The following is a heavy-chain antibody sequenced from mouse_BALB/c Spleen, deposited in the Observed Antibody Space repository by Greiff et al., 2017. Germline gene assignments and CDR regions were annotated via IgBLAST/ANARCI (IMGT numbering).Heavy chain of an antibody. CDR3: ARRWITTVVATDY. D-gene: IGHD1-1*01. J-gene: IGHJ2*01. V-gene: IGHV1-9*01. Sequence: VKLQESGAELMKPGASVKISCKATGYTFSSYWIEWVKQRPGHGLEWIGEILPGSGSTNYNEKFKGKATFTADTSSNTAYMQLSSLTSEDSAVYYCARRWITTVVATDYWGQGTTLTVSS. CDR2: ILPGSGST. CDR1: GYTFSSYW.